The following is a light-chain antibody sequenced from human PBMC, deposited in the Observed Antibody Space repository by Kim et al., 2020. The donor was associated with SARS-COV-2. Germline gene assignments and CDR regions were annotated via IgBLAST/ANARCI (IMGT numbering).Light chain of an antibody. CDR2: KVS. Sequence: DVGMTQSPLSLPVTLGQPASISCRSSQGLVHSDGYTYLNWFQQRPGQSPRRLIYKVSNRDSGVPDRFSGSGSGTDFTLKISRVEAEDVGVYYCMQGTTWPLTYGGGTKVDIK. CDR3: MQGTTWPLT. V-gene: IGKV2-30*02. J-gene: IGKJ4*01. CDR1: QGLVHSDGYTY.